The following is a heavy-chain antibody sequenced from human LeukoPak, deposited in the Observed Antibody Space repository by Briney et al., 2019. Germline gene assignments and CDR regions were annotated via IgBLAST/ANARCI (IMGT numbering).Heavy chain of an antibody. J-gene: IGHJ3*02. D-gene: IGHD3-16*01. CDR3: ARELPRIGGQTDATDI. Sequence: GGSLRLSFALSGLTSGVVYTRGGRQAPGKGLVWVSRFKNDGSSTSYADSVKGRFTISRDNVKNTLYLQMNSLRAEDTAVYYCARELPRIGGQTDATDIWGQGTMVTVS. CDR2: FKNDGSST. CDR1: GLTSGVVY. V-gene: IGHV3-74*01.